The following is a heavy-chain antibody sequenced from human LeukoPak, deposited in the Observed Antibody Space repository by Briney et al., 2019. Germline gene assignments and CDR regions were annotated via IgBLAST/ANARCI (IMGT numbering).Heavy chain of an antibody. CDR1: GGSISSGGYY. Sequence: SETLSLTCTVSGGSISSGGYYWSRIRQHPGTGLEWIGYIYYSGSTYYNPSLKSRVTISVDTSKNQFSLKLSSVTAADTAVYYCATTGVDLFSFDYWGQGTLVTVSS. CDR3: ATTGVDLFSFDY. V-gene: IGHV4-31*03. J-gene: IGHJ4*02. D-gene: IGHD2-8*02. CDR2: IYYSGST.